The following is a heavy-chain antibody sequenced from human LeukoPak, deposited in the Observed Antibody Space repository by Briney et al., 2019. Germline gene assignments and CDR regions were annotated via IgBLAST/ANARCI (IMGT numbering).Heavy chain of an antibody. Sequence: GGSLRLSCAASGFTSNSYSMNWVRQAPGKGLEWVSSISSRSSYIYYADSVKGRFTISRDNATNSLYLQMNSLRVEDTAVYYCARGCSGGSCYDYWGQGTLVTVSS. V-gene: IGHV3-21*01. CDR3: ARGCSGGSCYDY. J-gene: IGHJ4*02. D-gene: IGHD2-15*01. CDR1: GFTSNSYS. CDR2: ISSRSSYI.